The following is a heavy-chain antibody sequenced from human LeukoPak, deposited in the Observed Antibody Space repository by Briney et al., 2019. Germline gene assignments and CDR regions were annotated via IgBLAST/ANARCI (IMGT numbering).Heavy chain of an antibody. J-gene: IGHJ4*02. CDR2: IYYSRNI. Sequence: SETLSLTCTVSGGSISSYFWSWIRQPPGKGLEWIGYIYYSRNINYNPSLKSRVTISVDTSKNQFSLKLSSVTAADTAVYYCARWDDSDWGFGNWGPGTLVTVSS. V-gene: IGHV4-59*08. CDR3: ARWDDSDWGFGN. D-gene: IGHD6-19*01. CDR1: GGSISSYF.